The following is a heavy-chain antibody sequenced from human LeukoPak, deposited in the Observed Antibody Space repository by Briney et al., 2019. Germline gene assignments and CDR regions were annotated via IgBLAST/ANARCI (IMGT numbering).Heavy chain of an antibody. CDR2: FSYSGTT. Sequence: SETLSLTCTVSGDSVSSDSHYWAWIRQPPGKGLEWIGSFSYSGTTYLNPSLKSRITVSVDTFTDQFSLKLNSMTAADTAAYFCARGPLDKGGFDFWGQGTLVVVST. CDR3: ARGPLDKGGFDF. J-gene: IGHJ4*02. V-gene: IGHV4-39*07. CDR1: GDSVSSDSHY. D-gene: IGHD1-1*01.